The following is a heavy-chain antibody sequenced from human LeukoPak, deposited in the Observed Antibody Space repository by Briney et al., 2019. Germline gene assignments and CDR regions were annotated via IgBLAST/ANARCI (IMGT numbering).Heavy chain of an antibody. J-gene: IGHJ5*02. D-gene: IGHD3-10*01. V-gene: IGHV3-30*02. CDR2: IMHDGGTT. Sequence: PGGPLRLSCAASGVTSSSHSMHWVRQAPGKGLEWVGIIMHDGGTTSYGDSVRGRFTISRDNSKNTLDLQMSSLRHADTAVYFCVRPQSGETYDAWGEGTLVTVSS. CDR3: VRPQSGETYDA. CDR1: GVTSSSHS.